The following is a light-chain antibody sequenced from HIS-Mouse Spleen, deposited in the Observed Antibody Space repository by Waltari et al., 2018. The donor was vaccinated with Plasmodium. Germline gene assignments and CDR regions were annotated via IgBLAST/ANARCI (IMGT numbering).Light chain of an antibody. CDR3: MIWPSNASGV. CDR2: YYSDSDK. J-gene: IGLJ3*02. V-gene: IGLV5-37*01. CDR1: SDINVGSYN. Sequence: QPVLTQPPSSSASPGDSARLTCTFPSDINVGSYNIYWYQPKPGSPPRYLLYYYSDSDKGQGSGVPSRFSGSKDASANTGILLISGLQSEDEADYYCMIWPSNASGVFGGGTKLTVL.